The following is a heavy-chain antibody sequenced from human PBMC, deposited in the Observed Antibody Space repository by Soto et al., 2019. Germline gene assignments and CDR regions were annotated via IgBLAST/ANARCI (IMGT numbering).Heavy chain of an antibody. CDR3: ARDGYYDFWSGPMN. D-gene: IGHD3-3*01. Sequence: PSETLSLTCTVSGGSISSYYWSWIRQPPGKGLEWIGYIYYSGSTNYNPSLKSRVTISVDTSKNQFSLKLSSVTAADTAVYYCARDGYYDFWSGPMNWGQGTMVTVSS. CDR2: IYYSGST. J-gene: IGHJ3*01. CDR1: GGSISSYY. V-gene: IGHV4-59*01.